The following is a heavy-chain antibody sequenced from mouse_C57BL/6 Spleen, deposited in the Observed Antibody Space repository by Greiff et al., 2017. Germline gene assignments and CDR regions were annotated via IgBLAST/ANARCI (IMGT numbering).Heavy chain of an antibody. J-gene: IGHJ4*01. CDR3: ARGRGYLYAMDY. V-gene: IGHV1-50*01. CDR1: GYTFTSYW. D-gene: IGHD2-2*01. Sequence: QVQLQQSGPELVKPGASVKLSCKASGYTFTSYWMQWVKQRPGQGLEWIGEIDPSDSYTNYNQKFKGKATLTVDTSSSTAYMQLSSLTSEDSAVYYCARGRGYLYAMDYWGQGTSVTVSS. CDR2: IDPSDSYT.